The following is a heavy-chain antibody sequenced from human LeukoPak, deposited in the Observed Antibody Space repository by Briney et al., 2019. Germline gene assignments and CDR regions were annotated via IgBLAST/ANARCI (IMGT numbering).Heavy chain of an antibody. Sequence: SETLSLTCTVSGGSISSYYWSCIRQPPGKGLEWIGYIYYSGSTNYNPSLKSRVTISVDTSKNQFSLKLSSVTAADTAVYYCARQGDYWGQGTLVTVSS. J-gene: IGHJ4*02. CDR3: ARQGDY. CDR2: IYYSGST. V-gene: IGHV4-59*08. CDR1: GGSISSYY.